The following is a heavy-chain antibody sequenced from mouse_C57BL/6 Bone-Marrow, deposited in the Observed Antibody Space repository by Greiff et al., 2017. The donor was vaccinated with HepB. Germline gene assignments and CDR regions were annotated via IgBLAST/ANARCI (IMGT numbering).Heavy chain of an antibody. CDR1: GFPITSGYY. D-gene: IGHD2-1*01. Sequence: VQLVESGPGLVKPSQSLFLTCSITGFPITSGYYWIWIRQSPGKPLEWMGYITHSGETFYNPSLQSPISITRETSKNQFFLQLNSVTTEDTAMYYCAGDDGTKGFAYWGQGTLVTVSA. CDR2: ITHSGET. J-gene: IGHJ3*01. V-gene: IGHV12-3*01. CDR3: AGDDGTKGFAY.